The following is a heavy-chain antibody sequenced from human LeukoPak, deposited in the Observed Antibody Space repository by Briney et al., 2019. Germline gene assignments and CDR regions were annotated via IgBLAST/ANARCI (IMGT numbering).Heavy chain of an antibody. Sequence: PGGSLRLSCAASGFTFSSYGIHWVRQAPGKGLEWVAVISYDGSNKYYADSVKGRFTISRDNSKNTLYLQMNSLRAEDTAVYYCAKCDTYGLEGGFDYWGQGTLVTVSS. CDR2: ISYDGSNK. J-gene: IGHJ4*02. D-gene: IGHD5-18*01. CDR3: AKCDTYGLEGGFDY. V-gene: IGHV3-30*18. CDR1: GFTFSSYG.